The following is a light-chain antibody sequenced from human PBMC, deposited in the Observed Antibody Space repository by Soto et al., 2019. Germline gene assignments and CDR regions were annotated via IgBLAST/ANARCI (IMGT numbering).Light chain of an antibody. CDR1: QSISSW. CDR3: HQDNSYPLT. J-gene: IGKJ4*01. V-gene: IGKV1-5*03. CDR2: KAS. Sequence: DIQMTQSPSTLSASVGDRVTITCRASQSISSWLAWYQQKPGKAPNLLIYKASSLESGVPSRFSGSGSGTEFPLTISSLQPDDFATYYCHQDNSYPLTFGGGTKVEIK.